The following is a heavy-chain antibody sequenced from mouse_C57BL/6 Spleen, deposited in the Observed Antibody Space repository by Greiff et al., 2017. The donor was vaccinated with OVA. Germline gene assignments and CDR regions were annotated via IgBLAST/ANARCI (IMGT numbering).Heavy chain of an antibody. Sequence: VQLQQSGPELVKPGASVKISCKASGYTFTDYYMNWVKQSHGKSLEWIGDINPNNGGTSYNQKFKGKATLTVDKSSSTAYMELRSLTSEDSAVDYCARRDWSWFAYWGQGTLVTVSA. V-gene: IGHV1-26*01. CDR2: INPNNGGT. CDR3: ARRDWSWFAY. D-gene: IGHD4-1*01. CDR1: GYTFTDYY. J-gene: IGHJ3*01.